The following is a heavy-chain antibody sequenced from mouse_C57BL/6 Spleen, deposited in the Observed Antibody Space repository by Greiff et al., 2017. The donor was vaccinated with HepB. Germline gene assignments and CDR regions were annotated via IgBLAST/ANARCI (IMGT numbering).Heavy chain of an antibody. CDR2: IHPNSGGT. CDR1: GYTFTSYW. J-gene: IGHJ4*01. V-gene: IGHV1-72*01. Sequence: QVQLQQPGAELVKPGASVKLSCKASGYTFTSYWMHWVKQRPGRGLEWIGRIHPNSGGTKYNEKFKSKATLTVDKPASTAYMQLSSLTSEDSAVYYCAAYYYSSYYAMDYWGQGTSVTVSS. CDR3: AAYYYSSYYAMDY. D-gene: IGHD1-1*01.